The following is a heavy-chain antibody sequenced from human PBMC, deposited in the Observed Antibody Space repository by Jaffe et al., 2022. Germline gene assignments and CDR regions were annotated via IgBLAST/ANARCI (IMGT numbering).Heavy chain of an antibody. D-gene: IGHD3-16*01. Sequence: EVRLVASGGGLVKPGGSLRLSCATSGFNFSTYTMNWVRQAPGKGLEWVSSISGSSYYIFYSDSVRGRFSISRDDAKDSVFLQMNSLTAEDTAIYFCAGENLGEFAFHHWGQGILVTVSS. J-gene: IGHJ4*02. CDR2: ISGSSYYI. CDR3: AGENLGEFAFHH. CDR1: GFNFSTYT. V-gene: IGHV3-21*01.